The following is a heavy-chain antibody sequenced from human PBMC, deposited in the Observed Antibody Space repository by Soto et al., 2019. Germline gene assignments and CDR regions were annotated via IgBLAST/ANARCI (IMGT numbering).Heavy chain of an antibody. Sequence: QVQLVESGGGVVQPGRSLRLSCAVSGFTVSTYGMHWVRQAPGKGLEWVAVISRDGGTKYYADSVKGRFTISRDNSRNTLLVEMNSLRGDDMAVYYCTGGVASGYWGQGTLVTVSS. J-gene: IGHJ4*02. CDR1: GFTVSTYG. V-gene: IGHV3-30*03. CDR3: TGGVASGY. D-gene: IGHD2-8*02. CDR2: ISRDGGTK.